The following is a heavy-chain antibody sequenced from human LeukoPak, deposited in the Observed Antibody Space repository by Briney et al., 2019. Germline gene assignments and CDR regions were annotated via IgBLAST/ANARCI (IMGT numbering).Heavy chain of an antibody. J-gene: IGHJ4*02. CDR2: IYTCGST. Sequence: PWETLSLTCTVSGGSISSYYWSWIRQPAGKGLEWIGRIYTCGSTNYNPSLKSRVTMSVDTSKNQFSLKLSSVTAADTAVYYCAREGHLGVAVPAAIRIRHFDYWGQGTLVTVSS. CDR3: AREGHLGVAVPAAIRIRHFDY. D-gene: IGHD2-2*01. V-gene: IGHV4-4*07. CDR1: GGSISSYY.